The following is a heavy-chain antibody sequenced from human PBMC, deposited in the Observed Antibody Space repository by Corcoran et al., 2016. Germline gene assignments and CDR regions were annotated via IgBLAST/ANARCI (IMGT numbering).Heavy chain of an antibody. CDR3: ARSVEEWLVIGYGMDV. V-gene: IGHV3-33*01. Sequence: QVQLVESGGGVVQPGRSLRLSCAASGFTFSSYGMHGVRQATGKGLEWVAVIWYDGSNKYYADSVKGRFTIPRENSKNTLYLQMNSLRAKDRAVYYGARSVEEWLVIGYGMDVWGQGTTVTVSS. D-gene: IGHD6-19*01. CDR1: GFTFSSYG. J-gene: IGHJ6*02. CDR2: IWYDGSNK.